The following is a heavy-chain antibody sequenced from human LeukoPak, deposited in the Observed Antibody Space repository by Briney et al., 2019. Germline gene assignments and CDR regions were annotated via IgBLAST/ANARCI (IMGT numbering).Heavy chain of an antibody. D-gene: IGHD6-13*01. CDR1: GFTFSDYY. CDR3: AREGSSSWYAPDYYYYYMDV. CDR2: ISSSGSTI. Sequence: GGSLRLSCAASGFTFSDYYMSWIRQAPGKVLEWVSYISSSGSTIYYADSVKGRFTISRDNAKNSLYLQMNSLRAEDTAVYYCAREGSSSWYAPDYYYYYMDVWGKGTTVTISS. V-gene: IGHV3-11*04. J-gene: IGHJ6*03.